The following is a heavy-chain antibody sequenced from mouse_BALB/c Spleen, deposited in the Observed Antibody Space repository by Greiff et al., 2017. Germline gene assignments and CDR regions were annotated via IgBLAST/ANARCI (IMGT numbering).Heavy chain of an antibody. CDR1: GYSITSDYA. Sequence: EVQLQESGPGLVKPSQSLSLTCTVTGYSITSDYAWNWIRQFPGNKLEWMGYISYSGSTSYNPSLKSRISITRDTSKNQFFLQLNSVTTEDTATYDCASGGGGGFYYGYDYWGQGTTLTVSS. J-gene: IGHJ2*01. V-gene: IGHV3-2*02. CDR2: ISYSGST. CDR3: ASGGGGGFYYGYDY. D-gene: IGHD1-2*01.